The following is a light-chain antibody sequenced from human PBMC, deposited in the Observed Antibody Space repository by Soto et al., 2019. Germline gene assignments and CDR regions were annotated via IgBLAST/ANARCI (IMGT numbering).Light chain of an antibody. CDR2: DAS. J-gene: IGKJ4*01. Sequence: ECGLTQTPGTLSLSPGERASLSCRASQTVRNNYLAWYQQKPGQAPRLLIYDASSRATGIPDRFSGGGSGTDFTLTISRLEPEDFAVYYCQQFSSYPLTFGGGTKVDI. V-gene: IGKV3-20*01. CDR1: QTVRNNY. CDR3: QQFSSYPLT.